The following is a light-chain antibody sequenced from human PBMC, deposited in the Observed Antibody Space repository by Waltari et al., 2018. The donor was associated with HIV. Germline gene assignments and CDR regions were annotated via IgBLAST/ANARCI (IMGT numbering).Light chain of an antibody. CDR1: SSNIGSNF. CDR2: RNN. Sequence: QSLLTQPPSASGTPGQRVTISCSGSSSNIGSNFVYWYQQLPGTAPKLLIYRNNQRPSVVPDRFSGSKSGTSASLAISGLRSEDDADFYCAAWDDSLSGKWVFGGGTKLTVL. V-gene: IGLV1-47*01. J-gene: IGLJ3*02. CDR3: AAWDDSLSGKWV.